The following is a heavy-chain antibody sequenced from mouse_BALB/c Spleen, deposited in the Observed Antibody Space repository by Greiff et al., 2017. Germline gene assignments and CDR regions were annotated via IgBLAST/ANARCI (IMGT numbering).Heavy chain of an antibody. J-gene: IGHJ1*01. CDR2: ISSGGSYT. V-gene: IGHV5-6-4*01. Sequence: DVHLVESGGGLVKPGGSLKLSCAASGFTFSSYTMSWVRQTPEKRLEWVATISSGGSYTYYPDSVKGRFTISRDNAKNTLYLQMSSLKSEDTAMYYCTRDDGRYWYFDVWGAGTTVTVSS. CDR3: TRDDGRYWYFDV. CDR1: GFTFSSYT. D-gene: IGHD2-3*01.